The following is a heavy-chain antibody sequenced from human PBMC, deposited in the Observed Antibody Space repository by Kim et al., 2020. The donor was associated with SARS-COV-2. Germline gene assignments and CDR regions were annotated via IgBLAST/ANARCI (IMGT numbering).Heavy chain of an antibody. CDR1: GGSISSSSYY. J-gene: IGHJ4*02. CDR3: ARVLYYNGSGSKRGAYDFDY. Sequence: SETLSLTCTVSGGSISSSSYYWGWIRQAPGKVLEWIGSIYYSGSTYYNPSLKSRVTISVDTSKNQFSLKLNSVTAADTAVYYCARVLYYNGSGSKRGAYDFDYWGQGTLVTVSS. CDR2: IYYSGST. V-gene: IGHV4-39*07. D-gene: IGHD3-10*01.